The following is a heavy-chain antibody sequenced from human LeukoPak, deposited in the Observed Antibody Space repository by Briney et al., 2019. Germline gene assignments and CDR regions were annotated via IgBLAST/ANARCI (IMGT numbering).Heavy chain of an antibody. D-gene: IGHD1-26*01. CDR3: AKHGGGTYSVLDS. CDR1: GFTFSSYA. V-gene: IGHV3-23*01. CDR2: ISGGGVDT. Sequence: QPGGSLRLSCATSGFTFSSYAMRWVRQAPGKGLEWVSVISGGGVDTDHADSVKGRFTVSRDKSKKTVYLQMISLRAEDTAIYYCAKHGGGTYSVLDSWGQGTLVTVSS. J-gene: IGHJ4*02.